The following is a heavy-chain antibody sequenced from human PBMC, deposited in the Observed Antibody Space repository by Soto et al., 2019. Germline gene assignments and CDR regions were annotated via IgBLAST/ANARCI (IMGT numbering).Heavy chain of an antibody. CDR2: IYTSGST. Sequence: PSETLSLTCTVSGGSISSSSYYWSWIRQPAGKGLEWIGRIYTSGSTNYNPSLKSRVTMSVDTSKNQFSLKLSSVTAADTAVYYCARSSSSWYYFDYWGQGTLVTVSS. CDR1: GGSISSSSYY. V-gene: IGHV4-61*02. J-gene: IGHJ4*02. CDR3: ARSSSSWYYFDY. D-gene: IGHD6-13*01.